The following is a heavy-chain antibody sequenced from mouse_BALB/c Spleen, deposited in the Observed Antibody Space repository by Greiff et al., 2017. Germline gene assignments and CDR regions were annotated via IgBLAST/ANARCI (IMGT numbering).Heavy chain of an antibody. CDR2: IDPANGNT. Sequence: EVQLQQSGAELVKPGASVKLSCTASGFNIKDTYMHWVKQRPEQGLEWIGRIDPANGNTKYDPKFQGKATITADTSSNTAYLQRSSLTSEDAAVYYCARGGYGSSYGYFDYWGQGTTLTVSS. CDR1: GFNIKDTY. D-gene: IGHD1-1*01. CDR3: ARGGYGSSYGYFDY. V-gene: IGHV14-3*02. J-gene: IGHJ2*01.